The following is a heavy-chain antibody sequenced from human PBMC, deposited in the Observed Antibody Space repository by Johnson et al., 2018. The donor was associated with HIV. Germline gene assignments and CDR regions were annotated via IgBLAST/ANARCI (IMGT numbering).Heavy chain of an antibody. CDR2: IKWNGGST. Sequence: VQLVESGGSVVRPGGSLRLSCAASGFTFDDYGMSWVRQAPGKGLEWVSGIKWNGGSTGYADSVKGRFTISRDNAKNSLYLQMNSLRGEDTALYYCARGKYCTNGVCYTKGAFDIWGQGTMVTVSS. CDR1: GFTFDDYG. D-gene: IGHD2-8*01. CDR3: ARGKYCTNGVCYTKGAFDI. V-gene: IGHV3-20*04. J-gene: IGHJ3*02.